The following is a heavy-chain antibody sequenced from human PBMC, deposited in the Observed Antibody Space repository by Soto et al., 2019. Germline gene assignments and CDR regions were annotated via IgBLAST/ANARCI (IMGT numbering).Heavy chain of an antibody. CDR1: GYTLTELS. CDR3: AHSGSYLRPFAY. Sequence: ASVKVSCKVSGYTLTELSMHWVRQAPGKGLEWMGGFDPEDGETIYAQKFQGRVTMTEDTSTDTAYMELSSLRSEDTAVYSCAHSGSYLRPFAYLGQRTLVTVSS. V-gene: IGHV1-24*01. CDR2: FDPEDGET. D-gene: IGHD1-26*01. J-gene: IGHJ4*02.